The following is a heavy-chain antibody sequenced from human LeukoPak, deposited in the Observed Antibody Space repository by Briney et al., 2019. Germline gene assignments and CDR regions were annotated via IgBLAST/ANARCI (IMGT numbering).Heavy chain of an antibody. Sequence: SETLSLTCTVSGGSIRSSSYYWGWIRQPPGKGLEGIGSIYYSGSTYYNPSLKSRVTISVDTSKNQFSLKVGSVTAADTAVYYCASNNYVGGYVSPVGYWGQGTLVTVSS. CDR2: IYYSGST. J-gene: IGHJ4*02. CDR1: GGSIRSSSYY. V-gene: IGHV4-39*01. D-gene: IGHD5-12*01. CDR3: ASNNYVGGYVSPVGY.